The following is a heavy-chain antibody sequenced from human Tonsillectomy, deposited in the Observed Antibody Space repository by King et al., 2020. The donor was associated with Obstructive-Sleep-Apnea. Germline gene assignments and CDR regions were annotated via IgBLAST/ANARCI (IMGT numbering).Heavy chain of an antibody. Sequence: VQLQESGPGLVKPSQTLSLTCTVSGGSISSGDYYWSWIRQPPGKGLEWIAYIYYSGSTYYNPSLKSRVTISVDTSKNQFSLKLSSVTAADTAVYHCARGGDIGCSGGSCYSTWFDPWGQGTLVTVSS. D-gene: IGHD2-15*01. CDR1: GGSISSGDYY. V-gene: IGHV4-30-4*01. CDR3: ARGGDIGCSGGSCYSTWFDP. CDR2: IYYSGST. J-gene: IGHJ5*02.